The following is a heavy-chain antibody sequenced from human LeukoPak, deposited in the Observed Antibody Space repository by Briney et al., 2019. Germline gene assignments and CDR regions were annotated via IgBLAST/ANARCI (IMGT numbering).Heavy chain of an antibody. CDR1: GYSFTSYW. V-gene: IGHV5-51*01. CDR3: ARSGSYDSSGYYYPGGWFDP. D-gene: IGHD3-22*01. CDR2: IYPRDSDT. Sequence: GESLKISCKGSGYSFTSYWVAWVRQMPGKGLEWMGIIYPRDSDTRYSPSFQGQVTISADKSISTAYLQWSSLKASDTAMYYCARSGSYDSSGYYYPGGWFDPWGPGNPGHRLL. J-gene: IGHJ5*02.